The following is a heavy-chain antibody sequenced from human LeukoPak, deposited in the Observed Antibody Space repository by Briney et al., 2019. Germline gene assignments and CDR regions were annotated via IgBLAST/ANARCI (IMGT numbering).Heavy chain of an antibody. Sequence: GGPLRLSCAASGFTFSDYYMSWIRQAPGKGLEWVPYISSSGSTIYYADSVKGRFTISRDNAKNSLYLQMNSLRAEDTAVYYCAREGGRYSYGPSYYYYYMDVWGQGTLVTVSS. V-gene: IGHV3-11*01. CDR2: ISSSGSTI. CDR1: GFTFSDYY. CDR3: AREGGRYSYGPSYYYYYMDV. J-gene: IGHJ6*03. D-gene: IGHD5-18*01.